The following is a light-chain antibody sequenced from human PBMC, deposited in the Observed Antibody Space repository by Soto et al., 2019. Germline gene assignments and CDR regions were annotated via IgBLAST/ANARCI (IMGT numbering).Light chain of an antibody. J-gene: IGLJ1*01. CDR2: EVT. V-gene: IGLV2-14*01. CDR3: SSYSNINPRAWV. CDR1: SGDIGSYNR. Sequence: QSVLTQPASVSGSPGQSITISCTGTSGDIGSYNRVSWYQQHPGKAPKLIIYEVTDRPSGVSNRFSGSKSGNTASLTISGLQAEHEAEYYCSSYSNINPRAWVFTPGTKAPVL.